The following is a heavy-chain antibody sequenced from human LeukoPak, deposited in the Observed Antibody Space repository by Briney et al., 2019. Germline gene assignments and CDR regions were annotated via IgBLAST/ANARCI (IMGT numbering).Heavy chain of an antibody. CDR2: ITSSSSYI. Sequence: PGESLRLSCAASGFTFSNYNMNWVRLAPGKGLEWVSSITSSSSYIYYADSVRGRFTISRDNAKNSLYLQMNSLRAEDTAVYYCARDADLAIWLHSSYYFDYWGQGTLVTVSS. CDR3: ARDADLAIWLHSSYYFDY. V-gene: IGHV3-21*01. D-gene: IGHD5-24*01. J-gene: IGHJ4*02. CDR1: GFTFSNYN.